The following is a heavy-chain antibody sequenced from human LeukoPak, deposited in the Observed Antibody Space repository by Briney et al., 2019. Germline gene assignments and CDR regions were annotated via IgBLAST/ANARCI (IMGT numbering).Heavy chain of an antibody. V-gene: IGHV1-46*01. D-gene: IGHD3-22*01. CDR3: ARDQVTMIPSYFQH. CDR2: INPSGGST. J-gene: IGHJ1*01. CDR1: GYTFTSYY. Sequence: ASVKVSCKASGYTFTSYYMHWVRQAPGQGLEWMGIINPSGGSTSYAQKFQGRVTITADESTSTAYMELSSLRSEDTAVYYCARDQVTMIPSYFQHWGQGTLVTVSS.